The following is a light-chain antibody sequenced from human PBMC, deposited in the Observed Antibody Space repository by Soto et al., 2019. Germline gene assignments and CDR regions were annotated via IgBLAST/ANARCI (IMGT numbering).Light chain of an antibody. CDR2: RAS. CDR1: QRISDW. Sequence: DIQMTQSPSTLSASVGDRVSLTCRASQRISDWLAWYQQKPGKAPKLLIYRASTLESGVPSRFSGSGSGTEFTLTINRLHPDYSATYYCQCSRCAFGQGTKVEIK. J-gene: IGKJ1*01. CDR3: QCSRCA. V-gene: IGKV1-5*03.